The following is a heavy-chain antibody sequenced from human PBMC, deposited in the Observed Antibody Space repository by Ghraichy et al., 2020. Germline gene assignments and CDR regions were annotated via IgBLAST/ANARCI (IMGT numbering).Heavy chain of an antibody. V-gene: IGHV3-66*01. D-gene: IGHD3-3*01. CDR2: IYRDGTT. CDR1: GFIVSNNY. Sequence: GESLNISCAVSGFIVSNNYMTWVRQAPGKGLEWVSVIYRDGTTYYADSVKGRFTISSDNSKNTLYLQMNSLRAEDTAVYYCARGLRELDYWGQGTLVTVSS. CDR3: ARGLRELDY. J-gene: IGHJ4*02.